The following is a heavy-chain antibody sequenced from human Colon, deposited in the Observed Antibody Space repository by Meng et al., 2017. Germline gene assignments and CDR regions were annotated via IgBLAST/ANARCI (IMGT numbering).Heavy chain of an antibody. Sequence: PLQGSGPGLVVRWGTLSLPCAVSGGSISRYNWGSWVRQPPGKGLEWIGQIDLGGTPYYNPSLESRVIMSLDKSKNQLSLRLTSVAAADTAVYYWARHGGWHFDYWGQGALVTVSS. CDR1: GGSISRYNW. V-gene: IGHV4-4*02. CDR2: IDLGGTP. CDR3: ARHGGWHFDY. J-gene: IGHJ4*02. D-gene: IGHD6-19*01.